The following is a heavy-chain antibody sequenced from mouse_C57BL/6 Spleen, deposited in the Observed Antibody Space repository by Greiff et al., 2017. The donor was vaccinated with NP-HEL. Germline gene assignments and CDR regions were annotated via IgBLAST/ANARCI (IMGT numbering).Heavy chain of an antibody. J-gene: IGHJ3*01. D-gene: IGHD2-4*01. CDR2: IRSKSNNYAT. V-gene: IGHV10-1*01. CDR1: GFSFTTYA. Sequence: EVKVVESGGGLVQPKGSLKLSCAASGFSFTTYAMNWVRQAPGKGLEWVARIRSKSNNYATYYADSVKDRFTISRDDSESMLYLQMNNLKTEDTAMYYCVRPSHYDYDEFAYWGQGTLVTVSA. CDR3: VRPSHYDYDEFAY.